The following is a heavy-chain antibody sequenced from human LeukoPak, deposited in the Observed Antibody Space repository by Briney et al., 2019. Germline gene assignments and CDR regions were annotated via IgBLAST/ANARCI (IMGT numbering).Heavy chain of an antibody. D-gene: IGHD6-13*01. Sequence: GGSRRLSCAASGFTFSSYSMNWVRQAPGKGLEWVSSISSRSSYIYYADSVKGRFTISRDNAKNSLYLQMNSLRAEDTAVYYCARIAAAGTNYWGQGTLVTVSS. CDR2: ISSRSSYI. J-gene: IGHJ4*02. CDR1: GFTFSSYS. V-gene: IGHV3-21*01. CDR3: ARIAAAGTNY.